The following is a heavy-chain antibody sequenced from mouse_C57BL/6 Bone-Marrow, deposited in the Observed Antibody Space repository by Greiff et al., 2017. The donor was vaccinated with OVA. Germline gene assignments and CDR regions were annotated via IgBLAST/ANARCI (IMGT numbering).Heavy chain of an antibody. D-gene: IGHD2-2*01. J-gene: IGHJ3*01. CDR1: GFTFSSYA. Sequence: EVQRVESGGGLVKPGGSLKLSCAASGFTFSSYAMSWVRQTPEKRLEWVATISDGGSYTYYPDNVKGRFTISRDNAKNNLYLQMSHLKSEDTAMYYCARDEGGYPWFAYWGQGTLVTVSA. V-gene: IGHV5-4*01. CDR2: ISDGGSYT. CDR3: ARDEGGYPWFAY.